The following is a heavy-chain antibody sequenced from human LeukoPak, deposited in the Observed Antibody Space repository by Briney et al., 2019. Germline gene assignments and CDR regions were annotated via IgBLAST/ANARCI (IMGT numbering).Heavy chain of an antibody. CDR1: GFTFSSYA. D-gene: IGHD6-13*01. CDR3: ARYSSSWYSIDY. V-gene: IGHV3-33*08. Sequence: GGSLRLSCAASGFTFSSYAMSWVRQAPGKGLEWVAVIWYDGSDKYYADSVKGRFTISRDKSKNTLYLQTNSLRAEDTAVYYCARYSSSWYSIDYWGQGTLVTVSS. CDR2: IWYDGSDK. J-gene: IGHJ4*02.